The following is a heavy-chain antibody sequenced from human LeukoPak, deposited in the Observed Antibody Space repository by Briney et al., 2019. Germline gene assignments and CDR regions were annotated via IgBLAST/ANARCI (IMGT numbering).Heavy chain of an antibody. J-gene: IGHJ3*02. Sequence: SETLSLTCTVSGGSISSYYWSWIRQPPGKGLEWIGYIYYSGSTNYNPSLKSRVTISVDTSKNQFSLKLSSVTAADTAVYYCAREAGGQQLVYAFDIWGQGTTVTVSS. V-gene: IGHV4-59*01. CDR1: GGSISSYY. D-gene: IGHD6-13*01. CDR2: IYYSGST. CDR3: AREAGGQQLVYAFDI.